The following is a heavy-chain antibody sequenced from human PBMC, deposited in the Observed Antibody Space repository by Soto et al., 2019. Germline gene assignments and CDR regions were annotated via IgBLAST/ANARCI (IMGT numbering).Heavy chain of an antibody. CDR2: IYYSGST. J-gene: IGHJ6*02. V-gene: IGHV4-31*03. D-gene: IGHD1-7*01. Sequence: SETLSLTCTVSGGSISSGGYYWSWIRQHPGKGLEWIGYIYYSGSTYYNPSLKSRVTISVDTSKNQFSLKLSSVTAADTAVYYCARDLVTGTTGGMDVWGQGTTVTVSS. CDR3: ARDLVTGTTGGMDV. CDR1: GGSISSGGYY.